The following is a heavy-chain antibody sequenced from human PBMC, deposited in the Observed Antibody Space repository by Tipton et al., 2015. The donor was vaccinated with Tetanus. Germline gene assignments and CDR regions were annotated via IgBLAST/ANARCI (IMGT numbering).Heavy chain of an antibody. CDR2: IIPVFGTS. V-gene: IGHV1-69*06. CDR3: AQVTSAAFYNYGMGV. D-gene: IGHD6-25*01. CDR1: GGTFRYHA. Sequence: QSGAEVKKPGSSVKVSCKASGGTFRYHAISWVRQAPGQGLEWMGGIIPVFGTSNYAQNFQDRVTVTAAKSTSTVYMELSGLRSDDTAVYYCAQVTSAAFYNYGMGVWGQGTSVIVSS. J-gene: IGHJ6*02.